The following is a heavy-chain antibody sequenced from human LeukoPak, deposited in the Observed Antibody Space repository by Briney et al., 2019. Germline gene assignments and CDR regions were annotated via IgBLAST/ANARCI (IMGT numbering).Heavy chain of an antibody. D-gene: IGHD5-18*01. V-gene: IGHV4-61*02. J-gene: IGHJ3*02. Sequence: PSQTLSLTCTVSGYSISSGTYYWTWIRQPAGKGLEWIGRISTSGSTYYNPSLKSRVTISVDTSKNQFSLKLSSVTAADTAVYYCARFTRDTAMVTYPNAFDIWGQGTMVTVSS. CDR2: ISTSGST. CDR3: ARFTRDTAMVTYPNAFDI. CDR1: GYSISSGTYY.